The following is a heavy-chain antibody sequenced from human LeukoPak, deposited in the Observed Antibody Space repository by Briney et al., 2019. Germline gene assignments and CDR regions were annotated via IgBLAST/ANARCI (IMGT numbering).Heavy chain of an antibody. J-gene: IGHJ4*02. CDR2: ISYDGSNK. CDR3: ARVLYSGSYFDY. Sequence: GGSLRLSCAASGFMFSSPGMHWVRQAPGKGLEWVAVISYDGSNKYYADSVKGRFTISRDNSKNTLYLQMNSLRAEDTAVYYCARVLYSGSYFDYWGQGTLVTVSS. V-gene: IGHV3-30*03. CDR1: GFMFSSPG. D-gene: IGHD1-26*01.